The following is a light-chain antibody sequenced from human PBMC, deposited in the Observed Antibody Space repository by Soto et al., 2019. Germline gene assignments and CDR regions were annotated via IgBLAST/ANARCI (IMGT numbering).Light chain of an antibody. Sequence: QSALTQPASVSGSPGQSITISCTGTSSDVGGYNYVSWYQQHPGKAPKLMIYDVSNRPSGVSNRFSGSNSGNTASLTISGLQAEDEADYYCSSYTSSSTLGGVFGTGTKLTVL. J-gene: IGLJ1*01. V-gene: IGLV2-14*01. CDR2: DVS. CDR1: SSDVGGYNY. CDR3: SSYTSSSTLGGV.